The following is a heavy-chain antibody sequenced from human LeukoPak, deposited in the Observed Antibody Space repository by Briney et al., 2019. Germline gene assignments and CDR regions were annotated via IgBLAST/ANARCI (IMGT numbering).Heavy chain of an antibody. Sequence: SETLSLTCTVSGGSVSTSDYYWGWIRQPPGKGLEWIGEINHSGSTNYNPSLKSRVTISVDTSKNQFSLKLSSVTAADTAVYYCARGGRIAARPRGYYFDYWGQGTLVTVSS. D-gene: IGHD6-6*01. CDR3: ARGGRIAARPRGYYFDY. V-gene: IGHV4-34*01. CDR2: INHSGST. J-gene: IGHJ4*02. CDR1: GGSVSTSDYY.